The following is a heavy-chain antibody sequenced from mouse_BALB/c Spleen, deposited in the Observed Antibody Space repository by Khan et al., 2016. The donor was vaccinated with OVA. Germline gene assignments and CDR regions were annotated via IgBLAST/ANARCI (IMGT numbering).Heavy chain of an antibody. V-gene: IGHV1S136*01. D-gene: IGHD1-1*01. CDR3: LRSLYYYCSAYGRFAY. Sequence: EVQLQESGPELVKPGASVKMSCKASGYTFTSYVMHWVKQKPGQGLEWIGYISPNNDGSKYNEKFRSKATLTSDKSSSTAYMELSSLTSEDSAVYCWLRSLYYYCSAYGRFAYWGQGTLVTVSA. J-gene: IGHJ3*01. CDR2: ISPNNDGS. CDR1: GYTFTSYV.